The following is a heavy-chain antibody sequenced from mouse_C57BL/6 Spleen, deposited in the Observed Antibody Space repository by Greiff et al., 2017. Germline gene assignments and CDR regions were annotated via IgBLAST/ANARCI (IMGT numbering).Heavy chain of an antibody. Sequence: VQLQQPGAELVRPGSSVKLSCKASGYTFTSYWMHWVKQRPIQGLEWIGNIDPSDSETHYNQKFKDKATLTVDKSSSTAYMQLSSLTSEDSAVYYCARIPLYGSPWYFDVWGTGTTVTVSS. D-gene: IGHD1-1*01. CDR3: ARIPLYGSPWYFDV. CDR2: IDPSDSET. CDR1: GYTFTSYW. J-gene: IGHJ1*03. V-gene: IGHV1-52*01.